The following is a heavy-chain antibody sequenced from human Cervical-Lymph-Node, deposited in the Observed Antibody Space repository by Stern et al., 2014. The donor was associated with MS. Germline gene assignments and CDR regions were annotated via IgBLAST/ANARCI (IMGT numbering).Heavy chain of an antibody. V-gene: IGHV4-61*02. J-gene: IGHJ5*02. CDR1: GGSVNSGTYY. CDR3: AREAVAADNNWFDT. CDR2: TYTSGNT. Sequence: QVQLQESGPGLVKPSQTLSLTCTVSGGSVNSGTYYWSWIRQPAGKGLEWIGRTYTSGNTKYNPSLKSRVTTSIAAPKTQFSLKLYSGTAADTAVYYCAREAVAADNNWFDTWGQGTLVTVSS. D-gene: IGHD6-19*01.